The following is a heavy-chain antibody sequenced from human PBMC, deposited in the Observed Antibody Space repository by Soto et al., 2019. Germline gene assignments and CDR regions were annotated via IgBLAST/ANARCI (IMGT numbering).Heavy chain of an antibody. D-gene: IGHD2-8*01. CDR3: ARLSDCSNGVCYRFDY. CDR1: IYPFSRYW. V-gene: IGHV5-51*01. Sequence: GESLKISCKASIYPFSRYWIGWVRQTPGKGLEWMGIIYPGDSDTRYSPSFQGQVTISGDKSISTAYLQWSSLKASDTAMYYCARLSDCSNGVCYRFDYWGQRTLVTVSS. J-gene: IGHJ4*02. CDR2: IYPGDSDT.